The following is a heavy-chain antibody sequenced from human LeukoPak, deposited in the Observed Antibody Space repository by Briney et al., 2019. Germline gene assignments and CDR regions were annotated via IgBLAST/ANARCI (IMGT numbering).Heavy chain of an antibody. CDR3: ARGPWYGWFDP. CDR2: IYYSGNT. CDR1: RGSLSNYY. Sequence: PSETLSLTCTVSRGSLSNYYRSWIRQPPGKGLEWIGYIYYSGNTNYNPSLKSRVTISVETSKNQFSLKLSSVTAADTAVYYCARGPWYGWFDPWGQGTLVTVSS. V-gene: IGHV4-59*12. J-gene: IGHJ5*02. D-gene: IGHD6-13*01.